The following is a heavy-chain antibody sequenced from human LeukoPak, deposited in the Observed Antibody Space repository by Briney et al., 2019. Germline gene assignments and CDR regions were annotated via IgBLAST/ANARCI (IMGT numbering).Heavy chain of an antibody. CDR1: GFTFSTYS. CDR3: AKGGIRGVITYFDY. V-gene: IGHV3-48*01. CDR2: ISSSSSTI. Sequence: PGGSLRLSCAASGFTFSTYSMNWVRQAPGKGLEWVSYISSSSSTIYYADSVKGRFTISRDNAKNSLYLQMNSLRAEDTAVYYCAKGGIRGVITYFDYWGQGTLVTVSS. D-gene: IGHD3-10*01. J-gene: IGHJ4*02.